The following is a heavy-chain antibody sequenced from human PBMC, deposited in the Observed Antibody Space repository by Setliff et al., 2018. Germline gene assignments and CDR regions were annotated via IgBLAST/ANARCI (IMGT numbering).Heavy chain of an antibody. D-gene: IGHD3-22*01. CDR3: ATMYYYDSSGYLGHAFVI. CDR1: GGTFSSYA. V-gene: IGHV1-24*01. Sequence: EASVKVSCKASGGTFSSYAISWVRQAPGQGLEWMGGFDPEDGETIYAQKFQGRVTMTEDTSTDTAYMELSSLRSEDTAVYYCATMYYYDSSGYLGHAFVIWGQGTMVTVSS. J-gene: IGHJ3*02. CDR2: FDPEDGET.